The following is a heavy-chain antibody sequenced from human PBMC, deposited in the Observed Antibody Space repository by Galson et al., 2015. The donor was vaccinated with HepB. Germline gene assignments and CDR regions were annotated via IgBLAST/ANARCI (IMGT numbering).Heavy chain of an antibody. Sequence: SLRLSCAASGFTFRIYAMHWVRQAPGKGLEWVALISYDGSSKDYADSVKGRITISRDNSNNTVFLQMDSLRAEDTGVYYCAKACICRHDFEHWGQGTLVIVSS. CDR1: GFTFRIYA. J-gene: IGHJ1*01. V-gene: IGHV3-30*18. CDR3: AKACICRHDFEH. CDR2: ISYDGSSK. D-gene: IGHD3/OR15-3a*01.